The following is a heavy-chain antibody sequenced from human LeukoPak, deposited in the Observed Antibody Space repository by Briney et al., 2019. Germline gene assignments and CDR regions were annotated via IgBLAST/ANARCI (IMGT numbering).Heavy chain of an antibody. Sequence: ASVKVSCKASGYTFTSYGISWVRQAPGQGLEWMGWISAYNGNTKFAENFQGRVTMTTDTSTNTAYMELRSLRSDDTAVYYCARDLDCTSTSCYDYYYYYMDVWGKGTTVTISS. V-gene: IGHV1-18*01. CDR2: ISAYNGNT. D-gene: IGHD2-2*01. J-gene: IGHJ6*03. CDR1: GYTFTSYG. CDR3: ARDLDCTSTSCYDYYYYYMDV.